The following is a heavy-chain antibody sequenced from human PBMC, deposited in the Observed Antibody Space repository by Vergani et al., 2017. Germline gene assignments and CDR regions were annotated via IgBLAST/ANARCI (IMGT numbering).Heavy chain of an antibody. CDR2: INSEGSNT. V-gene: IGHV3-74*01. J-gene: IGHJ5*02. D-gene: IGHD5-18*01. CDR3: ARALPSGYSYGYYH. Sequence: EVQLVESGGGLVQPGGSLRLSCAASGFTFSSYWMHWVRQAPGKGLVWVSRINSEGSNTSYADSVKGRFPISRDNAKNTLYLQMNSLRAEDTDVYYCARALPSGYSYGYYHWGQGTLVTVSS. CDR1: GFTFSSYW.